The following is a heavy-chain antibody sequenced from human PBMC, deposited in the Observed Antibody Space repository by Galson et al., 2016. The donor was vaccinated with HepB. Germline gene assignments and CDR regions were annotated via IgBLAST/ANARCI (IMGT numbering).Heavy chain of an antibody. J-gene: IGHJ4*02. V-gene: IGHV4-59*01. D-gene: IGHD3-22*01. CDR2: IYYSGST. CDR1: GDSISSDY. CDR3: ARGDYDTRGYTMTFDY. Sequence: SETLSLTCTVSGDSISSDYWSWIRQPPGKGLEWIGYIYYSGSTNYNPSLKSRVTISVDTSKNQFSLKLNSVTAADTAVYYCARGDYDTRGYTMTFDYWGQGTLVPVFS.